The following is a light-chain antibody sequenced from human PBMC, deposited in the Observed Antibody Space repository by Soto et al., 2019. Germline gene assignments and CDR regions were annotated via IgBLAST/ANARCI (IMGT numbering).Light chain of an antibody. CDR1: QSVSSY. V-gene: IGKV3-11*01. CDR2: DAS. Sequence: EIVLTQSPATLSLSPGERATLSCRASQSVSSYLAWYQQKPGQAPRLLIYDASNRATGIPARFTGSGSGTDFTLTVSRLEPEDFGVYYCQQFVNSPYMYTFGQGTKLEI. J-gene: IGKJ2*01. CDR3: QQFVNSPYMYT.